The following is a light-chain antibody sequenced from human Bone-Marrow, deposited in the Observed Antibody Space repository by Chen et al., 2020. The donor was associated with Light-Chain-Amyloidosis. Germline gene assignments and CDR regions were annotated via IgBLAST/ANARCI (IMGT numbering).Light chain of an antibody. Sequence: QSVLTQPPSVSAAPGQKVTISCSGSNSNIGINYVSWYQQLPGTSPKLLIYENNQRPSDIPDRFSGSKSGTSATLGVAVHQTGDEADYYCATWDSSLTVWMFGGGTKLTVL. CDR2: ENN. V-gene: IGLV1-51*02. CDR1: NSNIGINY. CDR3: ATWDSSLTVWM. J-gene: IGLJ3*02.